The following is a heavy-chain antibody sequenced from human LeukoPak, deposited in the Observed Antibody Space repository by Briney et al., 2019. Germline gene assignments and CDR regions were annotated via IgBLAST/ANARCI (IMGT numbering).Heavy chain of an antibody. Sequence: GGSLRLSCAASGFTFSTYWMHWVRQAPGKGLVWVSRINTDGSSTTYADSVKGRFTISRDNAKNSLYLQMNSLRAEDTAVYYCASRVYSGYSYDDAFDIWGQGTMVTVSS. V-gene: IGHV3-74*01. CDR2: INTDGSST. CDR1: GFTFSTYW. D-gene: IGHD5-18*01. CDR3: ASRVYSGYSYDDAFDI. J-gene: IGHJ3*02.